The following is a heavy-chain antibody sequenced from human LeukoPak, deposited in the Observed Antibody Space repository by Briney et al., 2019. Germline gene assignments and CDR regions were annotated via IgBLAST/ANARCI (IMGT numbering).Heavy chain of an antibody. V-gene: IGHV3-48*03. J-gene: IGHJ4*02. CDR2: ISSSGRNI. CDR1: GFTFSNYE. Sequence: PGGSLRLSCAASGFTFSNYEFNWVRQAPGKGLEWVSYISSSGRNIYYADSVKGRFTISRDNAKNSLYLQMNSLRAEDTAVYYCARASAVAGTRHYWGQGTLVTVSS. CDR3: ARASAVAGTRHY. D-gene: IGHD6-19*01.